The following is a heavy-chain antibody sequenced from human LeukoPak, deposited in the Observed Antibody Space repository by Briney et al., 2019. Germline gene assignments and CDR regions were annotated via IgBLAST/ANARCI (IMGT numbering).Heavy chain of an antibody. CDR2: IIPILNIT. CDR3: ARACGGDCYSSAFDI. V-gene: IGHV1-69*04. CDR1: RGTFSKYA. D-gene: IGHD2-21*02. J-gene: IGHJ3*02. Sequence: ASVKVSCKASRGTFSKYAISWVRQAPGQGLEWMGRIIPILNITHYAQKFQGRVTIAADKSTSTAYMELSSLRSEDTAVYYCARACGGDCYSSAFDIWGQGTMVTVSS.